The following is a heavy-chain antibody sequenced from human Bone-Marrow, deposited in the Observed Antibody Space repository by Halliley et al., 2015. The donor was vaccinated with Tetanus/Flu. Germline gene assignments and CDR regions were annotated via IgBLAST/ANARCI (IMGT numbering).Heavy chain of an antibody. CDR1: GGSMNSHF. Sequence: TLSLTCTVSGGSMNSHFWSWIRQPPGKGLEWIGHIIYTGSSDYNPSLESRVTLSLDTSKNQFSLKMRSVTAADTAVYYCAGFRFYYDSSGTGDWGQGTLVTVSS. CDR3: AGFRFYYDSSGTGD. D-gene: IGHD3-22*01. J-gene: IGHJ4*02. V-gene: IGHV4-59*11. CDR2: IIYTGSS.